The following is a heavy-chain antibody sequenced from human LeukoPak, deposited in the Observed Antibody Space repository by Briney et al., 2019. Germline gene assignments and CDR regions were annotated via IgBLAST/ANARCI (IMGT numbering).Heavy chain of an antibody. J-gene: IGHJ4*02. CDR2: IRSKANSYAT. D-gene: IGHD1-26*01. CDR1: GFTFSGSA. V-gene: IGHV3-73*01. Sequence: PGGSLRFSCAASGFTFSGSAMHWVRQASGKGLEWVGRIRSKANSYATAHAASVKGRFTISRDDSKNTAYLQMNSLKTEDTAVYYCTRRVGATDYWGQGTLVTVSS. CDR3: TRRVGATDY.